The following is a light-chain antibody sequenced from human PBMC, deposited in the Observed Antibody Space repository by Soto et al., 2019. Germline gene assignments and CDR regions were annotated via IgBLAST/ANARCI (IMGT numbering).Light chain of an antibody. CDR2: WAS. Sequence: DIVMTQSPDSLAVSLGERATINCKSSQSVLYTSNNKNYLAWYQQKLGQPPKLLISWASTRESGVPDRFSGSGSGTGFTLTISSLQAEDVAVYYCQQYYSTPYTFGRGTKLEIK. V-gene: IGKV4-1*01. CDR3: QQYYSTPYT. J-gene: IGKJ2*01. CDR1: QSVLYTSNNKNY.